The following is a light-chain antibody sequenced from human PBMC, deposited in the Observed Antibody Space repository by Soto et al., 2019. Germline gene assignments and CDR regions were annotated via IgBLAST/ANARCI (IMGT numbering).Light chain of an antibody. V-gene: IGKV3D-20*02. CDR1: QSVSNTY. J-gene: IGKJ1*01. CDR2: DAS. CDR3: QQYNNWWT. Sequence: IVLTQSPGTLSLSPGERATLSCRASQSVSNTYLAWYQQKPGQAPRLLIYDASSRATDIPDRFSGSGSGTDFTLTISSLQSEDFAVYYCQQYNNWWTFGQGTKVDIK.